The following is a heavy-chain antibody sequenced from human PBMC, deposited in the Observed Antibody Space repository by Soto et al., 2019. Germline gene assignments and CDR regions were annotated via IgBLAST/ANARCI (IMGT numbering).Heavy chain of an antibody. Sequence: DVKLVESGGGLVQPGDSLRLSCEVSGFTFSMYSMSWVRQSPGKGLEWVAKIPQDGVDGHYADSVKGRFTISRDNGKNSLYLQLNNLRAEDTAVYYCARDHLILPAHDFFYGSDVWGRGARVTVSS. D-gene: IGHD2-21*02. V-gene: IGHV3-7*03. CDR1: GFTFSMYS. CDR2: IPQDGVDG. CDR3: ARDHLILPAHDFFYGSDV. J-gene: IGHJ6*02.